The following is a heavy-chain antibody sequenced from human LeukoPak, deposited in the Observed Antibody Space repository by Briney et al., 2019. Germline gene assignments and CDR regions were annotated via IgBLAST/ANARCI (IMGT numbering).Heavy chain of an antibody. V-gene: IGHV4-30-4*01. CDR3: ARVPQGKGFGEFFGPYYYYGMDV. J-gene: IGHJ6*02. D-gene: IGHD3-10*01. CDR2: IYYSGST. Sequence: SQTLSLTCTVSGGSISSGDYYWSWIRQPPGKGLEWIGYIYYSGSTYYNPSLKSRVTISVDTSKNQFSLKLSSVTAADTAVYYCARVPQGKGFGEFFGPYYYYGMDVWGQGTTVTVSS. CDR1: GGSISSGDYY.